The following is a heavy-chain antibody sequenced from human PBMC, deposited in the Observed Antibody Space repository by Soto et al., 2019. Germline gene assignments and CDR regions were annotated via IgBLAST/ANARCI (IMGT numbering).Heavy chain of an antibody. D-gene: IGHD2-2*01. CDR1: GGTFSSYA. CDR3: ARGNIVVVPAAISDYYGMDV. CDR2: IIPIFGTA. Sequence: GASVKVSCKASGGTFSSYAISWVRQAPGQGLEWMGGIIPIFGTANYAQKFQGRVTITADESTSTAYMELSSLRSEDTAVYYCARGNIVVVPAAISDYYGMDVWGQGTTVTVSS. V-gene: IGHV1-69*13. J-gene: IGHJ6*02.